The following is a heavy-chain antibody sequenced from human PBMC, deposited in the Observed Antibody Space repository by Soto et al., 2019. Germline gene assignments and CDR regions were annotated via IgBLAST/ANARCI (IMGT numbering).Heavy chain of an antibody. J-gene: IGHJ4*02. V-gene: IGHV4-31*03. D-gene: IGHD2-21*02. CDR1: GGSISSGGYY. CDR2: IYYSGST. CDR3: AXLCGDVCSSPYFDN. Sequence: SETLSLTCTVSGGSISSGGYYWSWIRQHPGKGLEWIGWIYYSGSTYYNPSLESRVTMSVDTSKNQFSLKLSSMTAADTAVYYCAXLCGDVCSSPYFDNWGQGTLVTVSS.